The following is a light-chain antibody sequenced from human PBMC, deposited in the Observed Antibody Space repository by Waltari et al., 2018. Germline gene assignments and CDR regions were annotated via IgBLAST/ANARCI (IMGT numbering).Light chain of an antibody. CDR3: CSYAGANLVI. J-gene: IGLJ2*01. CDR2: AVS. CDR1: SSDIGSYSL. Sequence: QSALTQPASVSGSPGQSITISCSGTSSDIGSYSLVSWYQQPPGKAPKLIIPAVSERPAGVSDRFSGSKPGNTASLTISGLRTEDEATFYCCSYAGANLVIFGGGTRVTVL. V-gene: IGLV2-23*02.